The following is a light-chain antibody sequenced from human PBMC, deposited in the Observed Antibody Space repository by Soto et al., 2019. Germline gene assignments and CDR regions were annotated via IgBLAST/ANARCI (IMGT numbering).Light chain of an antibody. V-gene: IGLV1-51*01. CDR1: SSNTGGSS. Sequence: QSVLTQPPSVSAAAGQKATISCAGSSSNTGGSSVCWYQQLPGTAPNLLIYDDNKRPSGIPDRFSGSKSGTSATLGITGFRTGDGAGDYCGSWGGSLSAYVFXNGTKVTVL. CDR2: DDN. CDR3: GSWGGSLSAYV. J-gene: IGLJ1*01.